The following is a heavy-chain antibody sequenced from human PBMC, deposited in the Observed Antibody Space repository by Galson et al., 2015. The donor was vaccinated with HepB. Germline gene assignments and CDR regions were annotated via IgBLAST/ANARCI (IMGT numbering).Heavy chain of an antibody. D-gene: IGHD4-23*01. CDR3: AREGGGNSGLKAS. V-gene: IGHV3-7*03. CDR1: GFTFSSYW. CDR2: IKQDGSEK. J-gene: IGHJ4*02. Sequence: SLRLSCAASGFTFSSYWMSWVRQAPGKGLEWVANIKQDGSEKYYVDSVKGRFTISRDNAQNSLYLQMNSLRAEDTAVYYCAREGGGNSGLKASWGQGTLVTVSS.